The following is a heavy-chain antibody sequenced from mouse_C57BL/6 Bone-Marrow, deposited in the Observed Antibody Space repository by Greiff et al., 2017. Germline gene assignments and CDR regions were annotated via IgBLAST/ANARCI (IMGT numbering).Heavy chain of an antibody. D-gene: IGHD2-5*01. CDR3: ARNTYYSNFVFDY. CDR2: IWTGGGT. Sequence: VKLQESGPGLVAPSQSLSITCTVSGFSLTSYALSWVRQPPGKGLEWLGVIWTGGGTNYNSALKSRLSISKDNSKSQVFLKMNSLQTEDTARYYCARNTYYSNFVFDYWGQGTTLTVSS. V-gene: IGHV2-9-1*01. CDR1: GFSLTSYA. J-gene: IGHJ2*01.